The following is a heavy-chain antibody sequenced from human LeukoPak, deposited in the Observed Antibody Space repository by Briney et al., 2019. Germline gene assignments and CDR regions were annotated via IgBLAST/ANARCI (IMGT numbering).Heavy chain of an antibody. CDR3: ARLGLHGSGTYYFFDY. D-gene: IGHD3-10*01. Sequence: ASVKVSCKASGQSLTGYFIHWVRQAPGQGLEWVGRIDPNTGDTIYAQNFQGRVTVTSATSISTAYMELSRLTSDDTDVYFCARLGLHGSGTYYFFDYWGQGTLVTVSS. J-gene: IGHJ4*02. CDR1: GQSLTGYF. CDR2: IDPNTGDT. V-gene: IGHV1-2*05.